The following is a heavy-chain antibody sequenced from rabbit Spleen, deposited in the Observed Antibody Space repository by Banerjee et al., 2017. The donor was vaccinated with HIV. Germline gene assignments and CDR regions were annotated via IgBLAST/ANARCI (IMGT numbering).Heavy chain of an antibody. CDR2: IEVGSSDFT. CDR3: ARDTSSSFSSYGMDL. J-gene: IGHJ6*01. CDR1: GVSFSFSSY. V-gene: IGHV1S45*01. Sequence: QEQLEESGGDLVKPGASLTLTCTASGVSFSFSSYMCWVRQAPGKGLEWIACIEVGSSDFTYYASWAKGRFTISKTSSTTVTLQVTRLTAADTATYFCARDTSSSFSSYGMDLWGQGTLVTVS. D-gene: IGHD1-1*01.